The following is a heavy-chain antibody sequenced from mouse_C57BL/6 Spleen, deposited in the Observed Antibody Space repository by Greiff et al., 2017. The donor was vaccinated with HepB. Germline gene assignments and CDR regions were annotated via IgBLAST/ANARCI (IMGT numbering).Heavy chain of an antibody. CDR1: GYTFTSYW. CDR2: IHPNSGST. CDR3: ARGAYGSSLYYAMDY. D-gene: IGHD1-1*01. J-gene: IGHJ4*01. V-gene: IGHV1-64*01. Sequence: QVQLKQPGAELVKPGASVKLSCKASGYTFTSYWMHWVKQRPGQGLEWIGMIHPNSGSTNYNEKFKSKATLTVDKSSSTAYMQLSSLTSEDSAVYYCARGAYGSSLYYAMDYWGQGTSVTVSS.